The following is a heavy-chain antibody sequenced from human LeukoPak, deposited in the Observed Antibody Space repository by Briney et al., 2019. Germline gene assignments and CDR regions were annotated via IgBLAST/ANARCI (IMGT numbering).Heavy chain of an antibody. CDR1: GGSISSYY. V-gene: IGHV4-4*07. D-gene: IGHD5-24*01. Sequence: SETLSLTCTVSGGSISSYYWSWIRQPAGKGLEWIGRIYTSGSTNYNPSLKSRVTMSVDTSKNQLSLKLSSVTAADTAVYYCATGGRVEMATRAFDIWGQGTMVTVSS. CDR2: IYTSGST. J-gene: IGHJ3*02. CDR3: ATGGRVEMATRAFDI.